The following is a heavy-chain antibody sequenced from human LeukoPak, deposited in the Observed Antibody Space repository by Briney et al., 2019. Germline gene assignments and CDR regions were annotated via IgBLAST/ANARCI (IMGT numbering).Heavy chain of an antibody. CDR3: ASGTYRLGDY. D-gene: IGHD3-10*01. V-gene: IGHV3-23*01. Sequence: GGSLRLSRPAPGLSFSTYAMSWVRQARGQWLEWVAGISGSGVDTHYAGSVNGRFRISRDNSANTLYLQMNSLREEDTALYYCASGTYRLGDYWGQGTQAAVSP. J-gene: IGHJ4*02. CDR1: GLSFSTYA. CDR2: ISGSGVDT.